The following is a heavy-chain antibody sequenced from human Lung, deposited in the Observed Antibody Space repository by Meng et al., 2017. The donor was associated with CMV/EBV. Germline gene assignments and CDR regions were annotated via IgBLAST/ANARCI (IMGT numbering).Heavy chain of an antibody. CDR1: EFTFSSFW. CDR3: ARAGTTATSWYAA. V-gene: IGHV3-74*03. J-gene: IGHJ4*02. CDR2: IKSDGSTT. D-gene: IGHD1-7*01. Sequence: ASEFTFSSFWIPWVRQAPGKGLMWVSHIKSDGSTTEYADSVKGRFTISRDNAKKTVYLQMTSLRAEDTAVYYCARAGTTATSWYAAWGQGTLVTVSS.